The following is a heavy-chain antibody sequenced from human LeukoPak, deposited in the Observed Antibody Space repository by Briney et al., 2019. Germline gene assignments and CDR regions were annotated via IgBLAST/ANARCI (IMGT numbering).Heavy chain of an antibody. CDR3: AKGNGGSYYYVDFDY. D-gene: IGHD1-26*01. J-gene: IGHJ4*02. CDR2: ISWNSGSI. Sequence: PGRSLRLSCAASGFTFDDYAMHWVRQAPGKGLEWVSGISWNSGSIGYADSVKGRFTISRDNAKNSLYLQMNSLRAEDMALYYCAKGNGGSYYYVDFDYWGQGTLVTVSS. CDR1: GFTFDDYA. V-gene: IGHV3-9*03.